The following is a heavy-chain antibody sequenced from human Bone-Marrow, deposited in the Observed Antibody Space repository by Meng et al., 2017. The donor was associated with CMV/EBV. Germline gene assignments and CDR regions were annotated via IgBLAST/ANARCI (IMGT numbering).Heavy chain of an antibody. J-gene: IGHJ3*02. D-gene: IGHD5-18*01. V-gene: IGHV3-21*01. CDR3: ARDRGYSYGYRAFDI. CDR1: GFTFSSYS. CDR2: ISSNNIYI. Sequence: GESLKISCAASGFTFSSYSMNWVRQASGKGLEWVSSISSNNIYIYYADSVKGRFTISRDNAKNSLYLQMNSLRAEDTAVYYCARDRGYSYGYRAFDIWGQGTMVTVSS.